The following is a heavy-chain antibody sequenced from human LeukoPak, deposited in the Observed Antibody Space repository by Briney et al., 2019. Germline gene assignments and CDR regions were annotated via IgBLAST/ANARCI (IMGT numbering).Heavy chain of an antibody. CDR2: ISSSSSYI. J-gene: IGHJ4*02. Sequence: GGSLRLSCAASGFTFSSYSMNWVRQAPGKGLEWVSSISSSSSYIYYADSVKGQFTISRDNSKNTLYLQMNSLRAEDTAVYYCAKTVYGSGSQYFDYWGQGTLVTVSS. D-gene: IGHD3-10*01. V-gene: IGHV3-21*01. CDR3: AKTVYGSGSQYFDY. CDR1: GFTFSSYS.